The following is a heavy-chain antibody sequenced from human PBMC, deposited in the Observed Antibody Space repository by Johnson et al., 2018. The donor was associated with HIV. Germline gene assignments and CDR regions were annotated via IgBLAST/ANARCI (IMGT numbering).Heavy chain of an antibody. D-gene: IGHD1-26*01. CDR3: ASSSPDSGSYGDSFDI. V-gene: IGHV3-53*02. Sequence: VRLVETGGGLIQPGGSLRLSCAVSGFAVSNNYMSWVRQAPGQGLEWVSVIYSSGSAYNADSMKGRFTISRDNSKNTLYLQMNSLRVEDTAVYYCASSSPDSGSYGDSFDIWGQGTLVTVSS. CDR2: IYSSGSA. CDR1: GFAVSNNY. J-gene: IGHJ3*02.